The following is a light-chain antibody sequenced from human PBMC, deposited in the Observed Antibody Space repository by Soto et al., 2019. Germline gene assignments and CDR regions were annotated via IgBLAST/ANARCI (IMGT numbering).Light chain of an antibody. Sequence: EIMLTQSPATLSSSPGERATLSFRASQSVSSSYLAWYQQKPGQAPRLLIFDASSRATGIPDRFSGSGSGTDFTLTISRLEPEDFAVYYCQQYGNSPQTFGQGTKVDIK. CDR2: DAS. V-gene: IGKV3-20*01. CDR1: QSVSSSY. CDR3: QQYGNSPQT. J-gene: IGKJ1*01.